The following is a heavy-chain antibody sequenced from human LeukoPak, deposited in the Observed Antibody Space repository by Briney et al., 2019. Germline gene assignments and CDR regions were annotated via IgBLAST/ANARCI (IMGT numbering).Heavy chain of an antibody. V-gene: IGHV3-23*01. J-gene: IGHJ4*02. Sequence: GGSLRLSCAASGFTFSNYAMSWVRQAPGKGLEWVSGISSSGGSTDYADSVKGRFTVSRDNSKSTLYLQMNSLRAEDTAVYYCVKDVYTSSRNFDYWGQGTLVTVSS. CDR2: ISSSGGST. D-gene: IGHD6-13*01. CDR3: VKDVYTSSRNFDY. CDR1: GFTFSNYA.